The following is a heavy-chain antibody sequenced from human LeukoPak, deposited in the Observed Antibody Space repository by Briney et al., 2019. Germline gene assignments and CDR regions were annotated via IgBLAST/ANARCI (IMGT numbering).Heavy chain of an antibody. CDR2: IWYRGSNI. J-gene: IGHJ1*01. V-gene: IGHV3-33*01. CDR3: ARDLSFGSLD. Sequence: PGGSLRLSCTASGFTFSSHGFHWVRQAPGKGLEWVAIIWYRGSNINYADSVKGRFTISRDNSKNTLYLQMNSLRAEDTAVYYCARDLSFGSLDWGQGTLVTVSS. CDR1: GFTFSSHG. D-gene: IGHD3-10*01.